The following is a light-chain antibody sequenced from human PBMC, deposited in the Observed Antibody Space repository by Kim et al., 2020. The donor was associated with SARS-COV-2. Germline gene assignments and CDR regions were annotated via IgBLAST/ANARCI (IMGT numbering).Light chain of an antibody. Sequence: QSVTISCTGSSPDVGCYNYVSWPQQHPGKAPKLIIYDVNNRPSGVPNRFSGSKSGNTASLTVSGLQSEDEADYYCSSYAGTNNFYVFGTGTKVTVL. CDR1: SPDVGCYNY. CDR2: DVN. CDR3: SSYAGTNNFYV. J-gene: IGLJ1*01. V-gene: IGLV2-8*01.